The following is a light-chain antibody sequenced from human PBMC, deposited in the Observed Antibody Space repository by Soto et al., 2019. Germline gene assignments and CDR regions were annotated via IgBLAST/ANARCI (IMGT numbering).Light chain of an antibody. CDR3: QQYHSYPIT. CDR2: AAS. V-gene: IGKV1-17*01. J-gene: IGKJ5*01. Sequence: DIQMTQSPSSLSASVGDRVTITCQASQDISNYLNWYQQKPGKAPKLLIYAASTLQSGVPSRFTGSGSGTEFTLTISSLQPADFASYYCQQYHSYPITFGQGTRLEIK. CDR1: QDISNY.